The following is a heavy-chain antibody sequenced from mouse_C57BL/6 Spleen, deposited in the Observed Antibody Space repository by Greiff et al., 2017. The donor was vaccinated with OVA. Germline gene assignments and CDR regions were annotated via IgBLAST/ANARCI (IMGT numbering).Heavy chain of an antibody. V-gene: IGHV6-6*01. Sequence: EVKVEESGGGLVQPGGSMKLSCAASGFTFSDAWMDWVRQSPEKGLEWVAEIRNKANNHATYYAESVKGRFTISRDDSKSSVYLQMNSLRAEDTGIYYCTRQDYYDYDYAMDYWGQGTSVTVSA. CDR1: GFTFSDAW. CDR3: TRQDYYDYDYAMDY. J-gene: IGHJ4*01. CDR2: IRNKANNHAT. D-gene: IGHD2-4*01.